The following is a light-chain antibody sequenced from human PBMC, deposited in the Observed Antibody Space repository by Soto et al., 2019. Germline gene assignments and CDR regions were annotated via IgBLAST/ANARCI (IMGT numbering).Light chain of an antibody. CDR1: SSDVGGYNY. Sequence: QSALTQPASVSGSPGQSITISCTGTSSDVGGYNYVSWYQQHPGKAPKLMIYEVNNRPSGVSNRFSGSKSGYTASLTISGLQAEDEADYYCNSHTSSGFRVFGTGTKLTVL. J-gene: IGLJ1*01. CDR2: EVN. V-gene: IGLV2-14*01. CDR3: NSHTSSGFRV.